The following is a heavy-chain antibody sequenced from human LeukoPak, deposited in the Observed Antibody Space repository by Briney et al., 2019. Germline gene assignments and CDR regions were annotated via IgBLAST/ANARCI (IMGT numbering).Heavy chain of an antibody. D-gene: IGHD1-1*01. Sequence: GASVKVSCKAAGYTFVNFGLSWVRQAPGQGLEWLGWINPYTGDTRYAETHQDRVTMTTDTSATTAYMELRSLRSDDTAVYYCARGLTAVVPSANWAARGAFAFWGQGTMVTVSP. CDR2: INPYTGDT. CDR1: GYTFVNFG. CDR3: ARGLTAVVPSANWAARGAFAF. J-gene: IGHJ3*01. V-gene: IGHV1-18*04.